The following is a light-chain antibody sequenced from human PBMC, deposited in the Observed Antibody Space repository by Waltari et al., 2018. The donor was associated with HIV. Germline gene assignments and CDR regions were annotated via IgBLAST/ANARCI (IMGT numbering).Light chain of an antibody. Sequence: QSALTQPASVSGSPGQTITISCTGTSSDVGVSNYVSWYQQHPGKAPKIIIFEFSIRPSGVSKRFAGSKSGNTASLTISGLQAEDDADYYWSSSTSSSMRIFGGGTKLTVL. CDR1: SSDVGVSNY. CDR2: EFS. CDR3: SSSTSSSMRI. V-gene: IGLV2-14*01. J-gene: IGLJ2*01.